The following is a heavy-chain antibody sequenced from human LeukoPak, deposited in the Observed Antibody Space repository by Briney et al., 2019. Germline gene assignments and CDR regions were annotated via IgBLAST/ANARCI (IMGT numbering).Heavy chain of an antibody. CDR1: GYTFTSYG. CDR3: ARPFMGGYCSSTSCTNNWFDP. D-gene: IGHD2-2*01. V-gene: IGHV1-18*01. CDR2: ISAYNGNT. Sequence: ASVKVSFKASGYTFTSYGISWVRQAPGQGLEWMGWISAYNGNTNYAQKLQGRVTMTTDTSTSTAYMELRSLRSDDTAVYYCARPFMGGYCSSTSCTNNWFDPWGQGTLVTVSS. J-gene: IGHJ5*02.